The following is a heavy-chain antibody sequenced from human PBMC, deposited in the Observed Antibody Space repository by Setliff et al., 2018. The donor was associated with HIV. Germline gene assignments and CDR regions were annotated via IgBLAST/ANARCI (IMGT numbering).Heavy chain of an antibody. CDR3: ARGLNYYGSGSYLPLGY. V-gene: IGHV4-34*01. CDR1: GGSFNDYY. D-gene: IGHD3-10*01. Sequence: SETLSLTCAVYGGSFNDYYWTWIRRPPGKGLEWIGEIDHSGNIKYHASLKSRVTISKDTSKNQISLKLRSVTAADTAVCYCARGLNYYGSGSYLPLGYWGQGTLVTVSS. CDR2: IDHSGNI. J-gene: IGHJ4*02.